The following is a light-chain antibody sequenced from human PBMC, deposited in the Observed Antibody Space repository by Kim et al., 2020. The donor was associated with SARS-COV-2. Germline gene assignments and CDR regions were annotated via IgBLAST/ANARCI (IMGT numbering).Light chain of an antibody. CDR3: QQSYRTPPFT. CDR1: HSITTY. V-gene: IGKV1-39*01. J-gene: IGKJ3*01. Sequence: SLGDRVTITCRASHSITTYLNWYQHKPGTAPKLLIYAASSLQSGVPSMFSGSGSGTEFILTISSLQPEDFATYYCQQSYRTPPFTFGPGTKVDIK. CDR2: AAS.